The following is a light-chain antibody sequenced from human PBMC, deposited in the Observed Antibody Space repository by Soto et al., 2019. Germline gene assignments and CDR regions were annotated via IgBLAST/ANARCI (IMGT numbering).Light chain of an antibody. V-gene: IGKV1-39*01. CDR2: AAS. CDR1: QSISSY. CDR3: QQSYSTPFT. J-gene: IGKJ4*01. Sequence: DIQMTQSPSSLSASVGDRVTITCRASQSISSYLNWYQQKPGKAPKLLIYAASSLQSGVPSRFSGSGSGTDFTLTISSLQPEDFATYYCQQSYSTPFTFGGGTKPDIK.